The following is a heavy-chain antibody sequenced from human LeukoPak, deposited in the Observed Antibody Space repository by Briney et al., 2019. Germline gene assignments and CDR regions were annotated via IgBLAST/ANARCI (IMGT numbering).Heavy chain of an antibody. V-gene: IGHV3-33*01. CDR1: GFTFSSYG. CDR3: AGAQWLVLDY. CDR2: IWYDGSNK. Sequence: PGRSLRLSCAASGFTFSSYGMHWVRQAPGKGLEWVAVIWYDGSNKYYADSVKGRFTISRDKSKNTLYLQMNSLRAEDTAVYYCAGAQWLVLDYWGQGTLVTVSS. D-gene: IGHD6-19*01. J-gene: IGHJ4*02.